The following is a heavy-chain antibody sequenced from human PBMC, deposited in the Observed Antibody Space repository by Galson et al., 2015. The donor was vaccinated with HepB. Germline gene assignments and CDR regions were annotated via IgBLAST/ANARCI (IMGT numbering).Heavy chain of an antibody. CDR2: ISGSGGST. Sequence: SLRLSCAASGFTFSSYAMSWVRQAPGKGLEWDSAISGSGGSTYYADSVKGRFTISRDNSKNTLYLQMNSLRAEDTAVYYCAKVWGSEQWLDGSIDYWGQGTLVTVSS. J-gene: IGHJ4*02. CDR3: AKVWGSEQWLDGSIDY. D-gene: IGHD6-19*01. V-gene: IGHV3-23*01. CDR1: GFTFSSYA.